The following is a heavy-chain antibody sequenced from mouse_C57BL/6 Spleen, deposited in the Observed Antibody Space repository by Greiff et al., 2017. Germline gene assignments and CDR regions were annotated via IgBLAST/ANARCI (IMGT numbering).Heavy chain of an antibody. J-gene: IGHJ2*01. Sequence: EVKVEESGGGLVQPGGSMKLSCVASGFTFSNYWMNWVRQSPEKGLEWVAEIRLKSDNYATHYADSVKGRFTISRDDSKSSVYLQMNNLRAEDTRIYYCTGRSNYFDYWGQGTTLTVSS. CDR1: GFTFSNYW. CDR2: IRLKSDNYAT. V-gene: IGHV6-3*01. CDR3: TGRSNYFDY.